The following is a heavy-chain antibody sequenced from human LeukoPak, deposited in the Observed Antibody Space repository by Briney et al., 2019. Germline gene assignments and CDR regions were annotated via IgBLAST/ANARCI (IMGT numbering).Heavy chain of an antibody. CDR3: ARDTGSGSYVYYFDY. CDR1: GYTFTSYY. D-gene: IGHD3-10*01. Sequence: ASVKVSCKASGYTFTSYYIHWVRQAPGQGLEWMGWINPNSGGTNYAQKFQGWVTMTRDTSISTAYMELSGLGSDDTVVYYCARDTGSGSYVYYFDYWGQGTLVTVSS. V-gene: IGHV1-2*04. J-gene: IGHJ4*02. CDR2: INPNSGGT.